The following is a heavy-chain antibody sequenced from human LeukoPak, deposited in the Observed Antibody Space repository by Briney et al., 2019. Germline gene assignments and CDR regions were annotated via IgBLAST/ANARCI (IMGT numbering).Heavy chain of an antibody. CDR1: GFTFDEYA. D-gene: IGHD6-13*01. CDR2: ISGDSDRI. Sequence: PGGSLRLSCVASGFTFDEYAVHWVRQVPGKGLEWVIGISGDSDRIDYADSVKGRFTISRDNSQNTLYLQMNSLRTEDTALYFCAKDRTMAADGTYFDYWGQGTLVTVSS. V-gene: IGHV3-9*01. J-gene: IGHJ4*02. CDR3: AKDRTMAADGTYFDY.